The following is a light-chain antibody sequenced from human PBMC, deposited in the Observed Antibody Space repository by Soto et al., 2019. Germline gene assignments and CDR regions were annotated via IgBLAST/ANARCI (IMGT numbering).Light chain of an antibody. CDR3: QQYNNWPPTRT. CDR2: GAS. J-gene: IGKJ1*01. V-gene: IGKV3-15*01. Sequence: EIVLTQSPGTLSLSPGERATLSCRASQSVDSYLVWYQQKPGQAPRLLISGASTRATAIPARFSGSGSGTEFTLTISSLQSEDFAVYYCQQYNNWPPTRTFGQGTKVDIK. CDR1: QSVDSY.